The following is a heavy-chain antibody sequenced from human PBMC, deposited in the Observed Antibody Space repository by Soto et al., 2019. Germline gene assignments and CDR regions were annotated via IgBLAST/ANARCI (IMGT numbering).Heavy chain of an antibody. J-gene: IGHJ6*02. Sequence: PSETLSLTCSVSGDSISNYYWSWIRQPPGKRLEWIGYIYYNGTTDYNPSLKSRVTISVDRSKNLFSLQLTSVTTADTAVYYCARFSDYGDYHYYGLDVWGQGTTVTVSS. CDR1: GDSISNYY. CDR2: IYYNGTT. CDR3: ARFSDYGDYHYYGLDV. D-gene: IGHD4-17*01. V-gene: IGHV4-59*01.